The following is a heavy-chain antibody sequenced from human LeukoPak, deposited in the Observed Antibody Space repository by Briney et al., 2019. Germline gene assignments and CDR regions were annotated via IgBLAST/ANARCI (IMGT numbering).Heavy chain of an antibody. CDR2: IWYDGSNK. CDR3: ARDVQQLSH. D-gene: IGHD6-13*01. J-gene: IGHJ4*02. Sequence: GRSLRLSCAASGFTFSSYGMHWVRQAPGKGLEWVAVIWYDGSNKYYADSVKGRFTISRDNSKNTLYLQMNSLRAEDTAVYYCARDVQQLSHWGQGTLVTVSS. V-gene: IGHV3-33*08. CDR1: GFTFSSYG.